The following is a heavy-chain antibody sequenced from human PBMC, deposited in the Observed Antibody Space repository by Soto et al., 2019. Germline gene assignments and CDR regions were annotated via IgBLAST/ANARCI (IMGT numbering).Heavy chain of an antibody. CDR3: ARDRSSSWYNGTFDFDS. Sequence: QVQLVQSGSEVRKPGSSVKVSCKASGGTFTTYDISWVRQAPGRGLEWMGGIIPLFDATKYAQKFQGRVTITADKSTGTAYMELSSLRSEDTAMYYCARDRSSSWYNGTFDFDSWGQGTLVTVSS. CDR2: IIPLFDAT. J-gene: IGHJ4*02. V-gene: IGHV1-69*06. D-gene: IGHD6-19*01. CDR1: GGTFTTYD.